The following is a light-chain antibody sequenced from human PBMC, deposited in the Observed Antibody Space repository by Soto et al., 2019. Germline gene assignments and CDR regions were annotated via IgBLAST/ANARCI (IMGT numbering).Light chain of an antibody. CDR3: SSYTGSSTRFV. Sequence: QSVLAQPASVSGSPGQSITISCTGTSSDVGAYNYVSWYQLHPGKAPKVMIYDVSNRPSGVSNRFSGSKSGNTASLTISGLQAEDEADYYCSSYTGSSTRFVLGTGTKV. J-gene: IGLJ1*01. CDR1: SSDVGAYNY. V-gene: IGLV2-14*03. CDR2: DVS.